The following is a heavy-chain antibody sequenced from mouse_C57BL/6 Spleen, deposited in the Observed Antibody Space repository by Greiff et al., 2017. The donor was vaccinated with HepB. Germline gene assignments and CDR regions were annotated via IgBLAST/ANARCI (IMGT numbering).Heavy chain of an antibody. CDR2: IWSGGST. D-gene: IGHD1-1*01. CDR3: AREDYYGSTYYYAMDY. CDR1: GFSLTSYG. J-gene: IGHJ4*01. Sequence: VKLMESGPGLVQPSQSLSITCTVSGFSLTSYGVHWVRQSPGKGLEWLGVIWSGGSTDYNAAFISRLSISKDNSKSQVFFKMNSLQADDTAIYYCAREDYYGSTYYYAMDYWGQGTSVTVSS. V-gene: IGHV2-2*01.